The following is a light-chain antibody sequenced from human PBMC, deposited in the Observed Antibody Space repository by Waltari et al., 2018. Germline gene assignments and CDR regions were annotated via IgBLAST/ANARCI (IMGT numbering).Light chain of an antibody. CDR2: EVN. V-gene: IGLV2-18*02. J-gene: IGLJ2*01. CDR3: SSYTTSSTPVV. CDR1: SSDIGSYNR. Sequence: QSALTQPPSVSGSPGQSVTISCTGTSSDIGSYNRVSWYQQPPGTAPKLLIYEVNNRPSGVPDRFSGSKSGNTASLTISGLQAEDEAEYYCSSYTTSSTPVVFGGGTKLTVL.